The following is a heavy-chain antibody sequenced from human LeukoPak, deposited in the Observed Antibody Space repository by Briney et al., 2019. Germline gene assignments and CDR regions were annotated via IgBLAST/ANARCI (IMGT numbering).Heavy chain of an antibody. D-gene: IGHD3-9*01. CDR1: GYTFTSYG. V-gene: IGHV1-18*01. Sequence: ASVKVSCKASGYTFTSYGISWVRQAPGQGLEWMGWISAYNGNTNYAQKLQGRVTMTTDTSTSTAYMELRSLRSDDTAVYYCARVYDILNGYYWFDPWGQGTLVTVSS. CDR2: ISAYNGNT. J-gene: IGHJ5*02. CDR3: ARVYDILNGYYWFDP.